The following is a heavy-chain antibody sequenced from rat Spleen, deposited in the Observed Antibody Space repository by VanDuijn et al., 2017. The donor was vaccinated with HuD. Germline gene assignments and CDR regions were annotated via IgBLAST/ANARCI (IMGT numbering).Heavy chain of an antibody. J-gene: IGHJ2*01. Sequence: EVQLVESDGGLVQPGGSLKLSCAASGFTFSAYYMAWVRQAPTKGLEWVATINYDGSRTDYRDSVKGRFTISRDNAKSTLYLQMDSLRSEDTATYYCARSVFDYWGQGVMVTVSS. V-gene: IGHV5-29*01. CDR2: INYDGSRT. CDR1: GFTFSAYY. CDR3: ARSVFDY.